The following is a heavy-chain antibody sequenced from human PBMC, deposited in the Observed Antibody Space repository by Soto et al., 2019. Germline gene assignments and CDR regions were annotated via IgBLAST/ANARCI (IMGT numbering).Heavy chain of an antibody. CDR3: ARWFDHYDFWSGYSADGMDV. J-gene: IGHJ6*02. CDR1: GGSFSCYY. Sequence: SETLSLTCAVNGGSFSCYYWSWIRQPPGKGLEWIGEINHSGSTNYNPSLKSRVTISVDTSKNQFSLKLSSVTAADTAVYYCARWFDHYDFWSGYSADGMDVWGQGTTVTVSS. V-gene: IGHV4-34*01. D-gene: IGHD3-3*01. CDR2: INHSGST.